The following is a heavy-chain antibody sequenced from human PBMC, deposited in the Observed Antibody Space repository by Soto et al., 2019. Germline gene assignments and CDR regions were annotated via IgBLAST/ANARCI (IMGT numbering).Heavy chain of an antibody. V-gene: IGHV4-34*01. CDR2: IKDGGYT. CDR3: ARGQEGVVATH. CDR1: GGSLSGYY. J-gene: IGHJ4*02. Sequence: QVQLQQWGAGLLKPSETLSLNCAVNGGSLSGYYWRWIRHPPGKGLEWIGEIKDGGYTNYSPALKSRPTISSDTCNNQFSLRLNSVTAADTGVYYCARGQEGVVATHWDQGALVTVSS. D-gene: IGHD5-12*01.